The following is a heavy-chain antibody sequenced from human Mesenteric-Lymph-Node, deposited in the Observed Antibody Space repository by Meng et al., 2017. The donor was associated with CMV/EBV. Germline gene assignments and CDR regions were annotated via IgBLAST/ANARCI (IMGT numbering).Heavy chain of an antibody. J-gene: IGHJ4*02. Sequence: SVKVSCKASGGTFSSYAISWVRQAPGQGLEWMGGIIPIFGTANYAQKFQGRVTITTDESTSTAYMELSSLRSEDTAVYYCARESGRDYYDSSGYYGGPGYSFDYWGQGTLVTVSS. V-gene: IGHV1-69*05. CDR3: ARESGRDYYDSSGYYGGPGYSFDY. CDR2: IIPIFGTA. D-gene: IGHD3-22*01. CDR1: GGTFSSYA.